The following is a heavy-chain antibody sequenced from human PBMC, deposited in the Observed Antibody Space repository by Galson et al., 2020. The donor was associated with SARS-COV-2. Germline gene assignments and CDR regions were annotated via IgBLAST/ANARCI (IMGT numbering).Heavy chain of an antibody. J-gene: IGHJ4*02. CDR3: ARDLPLSTGEIDY. CDR2: LWNDGSNK. Sequence: GGSLRLSCEASGFTFSSYGMHWVRQVPGKGLEWVAGLWNDGSNKDYSDSVKGRFSISRDNFKNTLYLQMNSLRAEDTALYYCARDLPLSTGEIDYFGQGTLVIVSS. D-gene: IGHD7-27*01. V-gene: IGHV3-33*01. CDR1: GFTFSSYG.